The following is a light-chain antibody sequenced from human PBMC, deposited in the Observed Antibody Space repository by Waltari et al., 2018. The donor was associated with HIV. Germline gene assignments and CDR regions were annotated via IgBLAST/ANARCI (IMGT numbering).Light chain of an antibody. Sequence: SYELTQPSSVSVSPGQPARITCSGDGLAKKHARWFQQKSGQAPLVVIYKDTERPSEIPERFSGSSSGTTVTLTINGAQVEDEADYYCYSATDDYRVVFGGGTQLTVL. CDR1: GLAKKH. J-gene: IGLJ2*01. V-gene: IGLV3-27*01. CDR3: YSATDDYRVV. CDR2: KDT.